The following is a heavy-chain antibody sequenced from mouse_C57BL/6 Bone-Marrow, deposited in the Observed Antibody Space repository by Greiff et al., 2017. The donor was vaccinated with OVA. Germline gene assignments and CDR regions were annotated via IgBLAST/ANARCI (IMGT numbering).Heavy chain of an antibody. CDR3: AIFGYSNGRAY. D-gene: IGHD2-5*01. CDR1: GYAFSSSW. V-gene: IGHV1-82*01. Sequence: QVQLQQSGPELVKPGASVKISCKASGYAFSSSWMNWVKQRPGKGLEWIGRIYPGDGDTNYNGKFKGKATLTADKSSSTAYMQLSSLTSEDSAVYYCAIFGYSNGRAYWGQGTLVTVSA. J-gene: IGHJ3*01. CDR2: IYPGDGDT.